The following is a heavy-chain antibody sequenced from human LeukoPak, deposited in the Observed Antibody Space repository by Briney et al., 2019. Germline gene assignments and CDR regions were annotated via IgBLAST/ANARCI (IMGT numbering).Heavy chain of an antibody. Sequence: GGSLRLSCAASGFPFSLYGMFWVRQAPGKGLEWVAYMSYHEVRTYYGDSVRGWFTISRDNSENTLSLQMDSLRPEDTAIYYCAKKFPGNDDFFDSWGPGTLVTVSS. D-gene: IGHD4-23*01. CDR3: AKKFPGNDDFFDS. V-gene: IGHV3-30*18. CDR1: GFPFSLYG. J-gene: IGHJ4*02. CDR2: MSYHEVRT.